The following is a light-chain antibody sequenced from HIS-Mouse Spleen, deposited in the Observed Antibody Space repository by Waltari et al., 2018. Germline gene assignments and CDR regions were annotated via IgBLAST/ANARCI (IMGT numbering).Light chain of an antibody. V-gene: IGLV3-10*01. CDR3: YSTDSSGNHRV. CDR2: EES. Sequence: SYELTQPPSVSVSPGHTARITCSGDALPKKYAYWYQQKSGQAPVLVIYEESKRPSGIPERVSGSSSGTMDTLTISGAQVEDEADYYCYSTDSSGNHRVFGGGTKLTVL. J-gene: IGLJ2*01. CDR1: ALPKKY.